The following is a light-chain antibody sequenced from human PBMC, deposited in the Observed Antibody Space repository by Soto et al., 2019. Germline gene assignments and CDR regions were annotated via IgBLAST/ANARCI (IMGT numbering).Light chain of an antibody. CDR1: QSLVHSSNNKNY. J-gene: IGKJ4*01. V-gene: IGKV4-1*01. CDR2: WAS. CDR3: QQYYSSPVT. Sequence: DIVMTQSPDSLAVSPGERATINCKSSQSLVHSSNNKNYLIWYHQKPGQPPKLLIYWASTRESGVPERFSGSGSGTDFTLTISSLQTEDAAVYFCQQYYSSPVTFGGGTKVEIK.